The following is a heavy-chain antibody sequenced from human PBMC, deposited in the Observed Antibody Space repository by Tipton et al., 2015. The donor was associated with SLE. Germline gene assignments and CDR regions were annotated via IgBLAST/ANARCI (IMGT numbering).Heavy chain of an antibody. CDR1: DYSISSGYY. CDR2: IFHSGST. J-gene: IGHJ6*03. D-gene: IGHD2-2*01. V-gene: IGHV4-38-2*02. Sequence: GLVKPSETLSLTCTASDYSISSGYYWGWIRQPPGKGLEWIGSIFHSGSTFYNPSLQSRVTISVDTSKNQFSLKLNSVTAADTAVYYCARGGLKYRRGDSPMDVWGKGTTVTVSS. CDR3: ARGGLKYRRGDSPMDV.